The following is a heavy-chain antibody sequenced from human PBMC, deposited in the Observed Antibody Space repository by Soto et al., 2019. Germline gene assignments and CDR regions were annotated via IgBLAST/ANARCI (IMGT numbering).Heavy chain of an antibody. V-gene: IGHV3-23*01. CDR2: ISGSGGST. D-gene: IGHD3-22*01. CDR1: GFTFSSYA. J-gene: IGHJ4*02. CDR3: AKDGMIVVVMASVYYFDY. Sequence: EVQLLESGGGLVQPGGSLRLSCAASGFTFSSYAMSWVRQAPGKGLEWVSAISGSGGSTYYADSVKGRFTISRDNSKNTLYLQMNSLRAEDTAVYYCAKDGMIVVVMASVYYFDYWGQGTLVTVSS.